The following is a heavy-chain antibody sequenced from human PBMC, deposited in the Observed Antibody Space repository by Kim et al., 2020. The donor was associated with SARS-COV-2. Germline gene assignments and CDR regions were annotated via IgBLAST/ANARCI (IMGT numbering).Heavy chain of an antibody. Sequence: GGSLRLSCAASGFTFSSYGMHWVRQAPGKGLEWVAVISYDGSNKYYADSVKGRFTISRDNSKNTLYLQMNSLRAEDTAVYYCAKARLQYYYGSGSYYNGVGGTDYGMDVLGQGTTVTVSS. CDR1: GFTFSSYG. CDR3: AKARLQYYYGSGSYYNGVGGTDYGMDV. V-gene: IGHV3-30*18. D-gene: IGHD3-10*01. CDR2: ISYDGSNK. J-gene: IGHJ6*02.